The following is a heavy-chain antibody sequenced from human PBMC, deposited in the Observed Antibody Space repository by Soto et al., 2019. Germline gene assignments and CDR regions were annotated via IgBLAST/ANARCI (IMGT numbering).Heavy chain of an antibody. CDR3: ARDSLYGDSEGY. D-gene: IGHD4-17*01. CDR2: IYHSGST. Sequence: SETLSLTCVVSGGSISNNNWWSWVRQSPGKGLEWIGEIYHSGSTNYNPSLESRVTISVDTSKNQFSLKLSSVTAADTAVYYCARDSLYGDSEGYWGQGTLVTVSS. CDR1: GGSISNNNW. J-gene: IGHJ4*02. V-gene: IGHV4-4*02.